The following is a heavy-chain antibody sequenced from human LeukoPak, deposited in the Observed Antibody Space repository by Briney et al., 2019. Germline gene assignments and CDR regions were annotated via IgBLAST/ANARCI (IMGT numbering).Heavy chain of an antibody. CDR3: ARGTGYSYGYRY. D-gene: IGHD5-18*01. CDR1: GGSISSHY. V-gene: IGHV4-59*11. Sequence: SETLSLTCTVSGGSISSHYWSWIRQPPGKGLEWIGYIYYSGSTNHNPSLKSRVTISVDTSKNQFSLKLSSVTAADTAVYYCARGTGYSYGYRYWGQGTLVTVSS. CDR2: IYYSGST. J-gene: IGHJ4*02.